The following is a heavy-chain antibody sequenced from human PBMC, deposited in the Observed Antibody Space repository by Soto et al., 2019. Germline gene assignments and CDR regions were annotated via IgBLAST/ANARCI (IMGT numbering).Heavy chain of an antibody. CDR1: GGTFSSYA. CDR2: IIPVFNSQ. V-gene: IGHV1-69*06. Sequence: QVQLVQSGAEVKRPGSSVKVSCKASGGTFSSYAFSWVRQAPGQGLEWMGGIIPVFNSQSLAQNLHGRVTVTADKATSTAYMELSALRFEDTAVYYCAIIRYNNDLDVWGQGTKVIVSS. J-gene: IGHJ6*02. D-gene: IGHD1-20*01. CDR3: AIIRYNNDLDV.